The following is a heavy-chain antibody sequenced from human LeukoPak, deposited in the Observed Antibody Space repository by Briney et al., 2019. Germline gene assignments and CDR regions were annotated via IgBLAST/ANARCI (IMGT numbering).Heavy chain of an antibody. CDR1: GFTFSSYW. CDR3: ASLYSSGWTDY. V-gene: IGHV3-21*01. D-gene: IGHD6-19*01. Sequence: GGSLRLSCAASGFTFSSYWMSWVRQAPGKGLEWVSSISSSSSYIYYADSVKGRFTISRDNAKNSLYLQMNSLRAEDTAVYYCASLYSSGWTDYWGQGTLVTVSS. J-gene: IGHJ4*02. CDR2: ISSSSSYI.